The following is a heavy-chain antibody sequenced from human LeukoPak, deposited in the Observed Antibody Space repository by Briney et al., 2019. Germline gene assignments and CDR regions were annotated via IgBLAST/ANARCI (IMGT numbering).Heavy chain of an antibody. V-gene: IGHV3-73*01. CDR1: GFTFSGSA. Sequence: GGSLRLSCAASGFTFSGSAMHWVRQASGKGLEWVGRIRSKANGYATAYAASVKGRFTISRDDSKNTAYLQMNSLKTEDTAVYYCTRPRGYYDSSGIDYWGQGTLVTVSS. D-gene: IGHD3-22*01. CDR3: TRPRGYYDSSGIDY. J-gene: IGHJ4*02. CDR2: IRSKANGYAT.